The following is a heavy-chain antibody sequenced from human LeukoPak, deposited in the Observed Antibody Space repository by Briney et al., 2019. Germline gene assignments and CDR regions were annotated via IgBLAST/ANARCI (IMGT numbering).Heavy chain of an antibody. D-gene: IGHD4-17*01. Sequence: SETLSLTCAVYGGSFSGYYWSWIRQPPGKGLEWIGEINHSGSTNYNPSLKSRVTISVDTSKNQFSLKLSSVTAADTAVYYCARATVTTTADPYYFDYRGQGTLVTVSS. J-gene: IGHJ4*02. CDR1: GGSFSGYY. V-gene: IGHV4-34*01. CDR3: ARATVTTTADPYYFDY. CDR2: INHSGST.